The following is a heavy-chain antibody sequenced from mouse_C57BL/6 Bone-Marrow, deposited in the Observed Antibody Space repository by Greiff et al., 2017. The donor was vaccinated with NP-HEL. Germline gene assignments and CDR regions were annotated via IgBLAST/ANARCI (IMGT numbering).Heavy chain of an antibody. J-gene: IGHJ2*01. D-gene: IGHD2-3*01. CDR1: GYTFTSYW. Sequence: QVQLQQSGAELVKPGASVKMSCKASGYTFTSYWITWVKQRPGQGLEWIGDIYPGSGSTNYNEKFKSKATLTVDTSSSTAYMQLSSLTSEDSAVYYCARYGGLLHTFYYFDYWGQGTTLTVSS. V-gene: IGHV1-55*01. CDR2: IYPGSGST. CDR3: ARYGGLLHTFYYFDY.